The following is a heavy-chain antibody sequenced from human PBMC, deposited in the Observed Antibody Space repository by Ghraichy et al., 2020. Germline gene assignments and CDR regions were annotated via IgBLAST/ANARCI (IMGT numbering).Heavy chain of an antibody. D-gene: IGHD2-21*01. CDR1: GDSVSSNTAA. J-gene: IGHJ3*02. CDR2: TYYRSKWYN. CDR3: ARAWGRVVDNDAFDI. V-gene: IGHV6-1*01. Sequence: SQTLSLTCAISGDSVSSNTAAWSWIRQSPSRGLEWLGRTYYRSKWYNDYAPSVKSRITINPDTSKIQFSLQLNSVTPEDTAVYYCARAWGRVVDNDAFDIWGQGTMVTVSS.